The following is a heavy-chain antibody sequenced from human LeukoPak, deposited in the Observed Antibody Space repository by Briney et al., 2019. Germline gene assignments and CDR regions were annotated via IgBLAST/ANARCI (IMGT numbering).Heavy chain of an antibody. Sequence: SVTVSCTASGGTFTSYAISWVRQAPGQGLEWMGGIIPIFGTANYAQKFQGRVTITADESTSTAYMELSSLRSEDTAVYYCARGVAVAGGPRDYYYYGMDVWGQGTTVTVSS. J-gene: IGHJ6*02. CDR3: ARGVAVAGGPRDYYYYGMDV. CDR1: GGTFTSYA. D-gene: IGHD6-19*01. V-gene: IGHV1-69*13. CDR2: IIPIFGTA.